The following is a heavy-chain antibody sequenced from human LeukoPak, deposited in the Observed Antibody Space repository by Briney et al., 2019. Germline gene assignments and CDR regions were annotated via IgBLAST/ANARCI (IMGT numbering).Heavy chain of an antibody. CDR1: GFTFSSYG. Sequence: PGGSLRLSCAASGFTFSSYGMHWVRQAPGKGLEWVAVISYDGNNKYSADSVKGRFTISRDNSMTTLYLQMSSLRAEDTAVYYCAKDGSAYYYYGMDVWGQGTTVTVSS. D-gene: IGHD1-1*01. J-gene: IGHJ6*02. CDR2: ISYDGNNK. CDR3: AKDGSAYYYYGMDV. V-gene: IGHV3-30*18.